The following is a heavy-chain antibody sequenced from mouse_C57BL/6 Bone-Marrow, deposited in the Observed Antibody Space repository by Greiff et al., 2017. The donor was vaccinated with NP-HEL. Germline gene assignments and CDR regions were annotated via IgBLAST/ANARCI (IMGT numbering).Heavy chain of an antibody. Sequence: QVQLQQPGAELVKPGASVKLSCKASGYTFTSYWMHWVKQRPGQGLEWIGMIHPNSGSTNYNEKFKSKATLTVDKSSSTAYMQLSSLTSEDSAVYYCARPHPKAPMTTVTPHWYFDVWGTGTTVTVSS. CDR3: ARPHPKAPMTTVTPHWYFDV. CDR1: GYTFTSYW. D-gene: IGHD1-1*01. J-gene: IGHJ1*03. V-gene: IGHV1-64*01. CDR2: IHPNSGST.